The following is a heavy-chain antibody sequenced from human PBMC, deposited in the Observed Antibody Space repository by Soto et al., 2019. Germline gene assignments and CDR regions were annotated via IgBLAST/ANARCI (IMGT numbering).Heavy chain of an antibody. V-gene: IGHV3-21*01. J-gene: IGHJ1*01. CDR2: ISSSSSYI. CDR3: ARVGTVTTIPYFQH. D-gene: IGHD4-17*01. Sequence: EVQLVESGGGLVKPGGSLRLSCAASGFTFSSYSMNWVRQAPGKGLEWVSSISSSSSYIYYADSEKGRFTISRDNAKNSLYLEMNSLRAEDTAVYYCARVGTVTTIPYFQHWGQGTLVTVSS. CDR1: GFTFSSYS.